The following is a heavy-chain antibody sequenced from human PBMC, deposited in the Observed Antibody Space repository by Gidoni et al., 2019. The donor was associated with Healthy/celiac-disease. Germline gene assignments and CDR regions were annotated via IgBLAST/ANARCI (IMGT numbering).Heavy chain of an antibody. CDR2: ISDDGSNK. D-gene: IGHD3-10*01. CDR1: GFTFRSYG. J-gene: IGHJ4*02. CDR3: AKDLPLYGSGSGPFDY. V-gene: IGHV3-30*18. Sequence: QVQLVESGGGVVQPGRSLRLSCAASGFTFRSYGMNWVRQAPGKGLEWVAVISDDGSNKYYADSVKGRFTISRDNSKNTLYLQMNSLRAEDTAVYYCAKDLPLYGSGSGPFDYWGQGTLVTVSS.